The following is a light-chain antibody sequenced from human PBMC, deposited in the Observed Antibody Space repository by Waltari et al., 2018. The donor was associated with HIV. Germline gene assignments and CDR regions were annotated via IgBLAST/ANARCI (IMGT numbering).Light chain of an antibody. CDR3: STWDDTLNGHVV. V-gene: IGLV1-44*01. CDR1: TSNIGGNS. Sequence: QSMLTQPPSASGTPGQRVTISCSGGTSNIGGNSVNWYQQLPGTAPRVLIYSNDHVPSGVPDRFSGSKSCTSASLVISGLHSEDEATYYCSTWDDTLNGHVVFGGGTTLTVL. J-gene: IGLJ2*01. CDR2: SND.